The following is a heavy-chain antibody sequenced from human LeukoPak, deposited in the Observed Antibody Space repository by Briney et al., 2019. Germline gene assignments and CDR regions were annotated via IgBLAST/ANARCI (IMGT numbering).Heavy chain of an antibody. D-gene: IGHD3-9*01. CDR2: ISYDGSNK. J-gene: IGHJ6*02. V-gene: IGHV3-30*03. Sequence: GGSLRLACGASGFTLSSYWMTWVRQAPGKGLEWVAVISYDGSNKYYADSVKGRFTISRDNSKNTLYLQMNSLRAEDTAVYYCASVPYDILTGYYLPYYYYGMDVWGQGTTVTVSS. CDR3: ASVPYDILTGYYLPYYYYGMDV. CDR1: GFTLSSYW.